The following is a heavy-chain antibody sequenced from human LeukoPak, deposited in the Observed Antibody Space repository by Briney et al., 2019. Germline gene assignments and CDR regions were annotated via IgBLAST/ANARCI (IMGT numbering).Heavy chain of an antibody. CDR3: ARDQGYSNVSGSWAMLYYFDY. J-gene: IGHJ4*02. CDR1: GYTFTRYY. V-gene: IGHV1-46*01. Sequence: VASVKVSCKASGYTFTRYYMHWVRQAPGQGPEWMGIINPSGGSTSYAQKFQGRVTMTTDTSTNTVYMELSSLRSEDTAVYYCARDQGYSNVSGSWAMLYYFDYWGQGTLVTVSS. D-gene: IGHD6-13*01. CDR2: INPSGGST.